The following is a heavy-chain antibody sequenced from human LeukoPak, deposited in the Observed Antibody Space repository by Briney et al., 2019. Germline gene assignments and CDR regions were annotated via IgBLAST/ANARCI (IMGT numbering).Heavy chain of an antibody. CDR2: VQGKTDGGTT. CDR3: TTDRSCSGGSCYFAADY. J-gene: IGHJ4*02. D-gene: IGHD2-15*01. CDR1: GFIFSNAW. Sequence: GGSLRLSCAASGFIFSNAWMNWVRQAPGKGLEWVGRVQGKTDGGTTDYAAPVKGRFTISRDHSKNTLYLQMNSLKAEDTAVYYCTTDRSCSGGSCYFAADYWGQGTLVTVSS. V-gene: IGHV3-15*01.